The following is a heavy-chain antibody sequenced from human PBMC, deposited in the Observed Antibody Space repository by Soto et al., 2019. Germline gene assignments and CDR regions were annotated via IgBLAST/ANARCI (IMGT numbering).Heavy chain of an antibody. V-gene: IGHV5-51*01. D-gene: IGHD5-18*01. J-gene: IGHJ6*02. Sequence: PGESLKISCKGSGYSFTSYWIGWVRQMPGKGLEWMGIIYPGDSDTRYSPSFQGQVTISADKSIGTAYLQWSSLKASDTAMYYCARQKHHVDTAMGGDYYGMDVWGQGTTVTVSS. CDR1: GYSFTSYW. CDR3: ARQKHHVDTAMGGDYYGMDV. CDR2: IYPGDSDT.